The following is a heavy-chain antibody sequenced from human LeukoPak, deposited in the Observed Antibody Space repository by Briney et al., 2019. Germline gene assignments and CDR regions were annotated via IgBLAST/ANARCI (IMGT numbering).Heavy chain of an antibody. CDR1: GGSISSSSYY. CDR2: IYYSGST. J-gene: IGHJ6*02. D-gene: IGHD6-6*01. Sequence: PSETLSLTCTVSGGSISSSSYYWGWIRQPPGKGLEWIGSIYYSGSTYYNPSLKSRVTISVDTSKNQFSLKLSSVTAADTAVYYCARRIAARPGYYYGMGVWGQGTTVTVS. CDR3: ARRIAARPGYYYGMGV. V-gene: IGHV4-39*01.